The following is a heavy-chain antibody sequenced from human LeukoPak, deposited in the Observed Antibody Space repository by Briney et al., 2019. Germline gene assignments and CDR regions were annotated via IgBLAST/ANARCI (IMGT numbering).Heavy chain of an antibody. Sequence: SETLSLTCAVSGYSISSGYYWGWIRTPPGKGLESIGIIYHSGSTDYNPSLKSRVTISVDTSKHQFSLKLSSLTAADTAVYYCARHQYDYVWGSYRYDAFDIWGQGTMVTVSS. D-gene: IGHD3-16*02. CDR3: ARHQYDYVWGSYRYDAFDI. J-gene: IGHJ3*02. CDR2: IYHSGST. V-gene: IGHV4-38-2*01. CDR1: GYSISSGYY.